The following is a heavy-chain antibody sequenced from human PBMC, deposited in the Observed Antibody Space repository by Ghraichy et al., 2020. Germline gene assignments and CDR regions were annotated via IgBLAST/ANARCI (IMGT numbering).Heavy chain of an antibody. V-gene: IGHV4-38-2*02. CDR3: AREGEFGEQTIPY. J-gene: IGHJ4*02. D-gene: IGHD3-10*01. CDR1: GYSISSGYY. CDR2: IYHSGST. Sequence: SETLSLTCTVSGYSISSGYYWGWIRQPPGKGLEWIGSIYHSGSTYYNPSLKSRVTISVDTSKNQFSLKLSSVTAADTAVYYCAREGEFGEQTIPYWGQGTLFTFSS.